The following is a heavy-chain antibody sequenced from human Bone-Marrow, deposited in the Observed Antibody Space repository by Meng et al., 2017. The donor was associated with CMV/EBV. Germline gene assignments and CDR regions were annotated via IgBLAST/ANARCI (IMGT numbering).Heavy chain of an antibody. Sequence: GESLKISCAASGFTFSSYGMHWVRQAPGKGLEWVAFIRYDGSIKYYADSVKGRFTISRDNSKNTLYLQMNSLRAEDTAVYYCAKDLSSEEWLLVSYYYYGMDVWGQGTTVTVSS. CDR1: GFTFSSYG. J-gene: IGHJ6*02. D-gene: IGHD3-3*01. CDR2: IRYDGSIK. CDR3: AKDLSSEEWLLVSYYYYGMDV. V-gene: IGHV3-30*02.